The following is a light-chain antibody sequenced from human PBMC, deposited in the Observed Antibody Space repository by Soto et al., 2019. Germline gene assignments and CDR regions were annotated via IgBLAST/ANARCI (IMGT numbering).Light chain of an antibody. V-gene: IGKV4-1*01. J-gene: IGKJ4*01. Sequence: IVMTQYPDSLAVSLGERATINCKSSQSLLYTSNNKNYLAWYQQRPGQPPKLLIYWASTRESGVPDRFSGSGSGTDFTLTISSLQAEDVAVYYCQQYYSNPELTFGGGTKVDIK. CDR2: WAS. CDR3: QQYYSNPELT. CDR1: QSLLYTSNNKNY.